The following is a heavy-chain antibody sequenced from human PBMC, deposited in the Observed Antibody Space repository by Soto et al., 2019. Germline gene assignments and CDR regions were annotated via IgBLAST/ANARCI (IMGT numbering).Heavy chain of an antibody. Sequence: GGSLRLSCAASGFTFSTYAMSWVRQAPGKGLEWVSAISGGGGRTYYADSVKGRFTISRDISKNTLFLQMNSLRAEDTAIYYCVKYSDSSGYYHTRTDYWGQGTLVTVSS. D-gene: IGHD3-22*01. CDR1: GFTFSTYA. J-gene: IGHJ4*02. CDR2: ISGGGGRT. CDR3: VKYSDSSGYYHTRTDY. V-gene: IGHV3-23*01.